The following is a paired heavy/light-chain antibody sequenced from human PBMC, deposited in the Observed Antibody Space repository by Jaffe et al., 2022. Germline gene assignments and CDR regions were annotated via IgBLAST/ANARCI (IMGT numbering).Heavy chain of an antibody. CDR3: ARRTFSGGRVDY. D-gene: IGHD3-16*01. Sequence: EVQLVQSGAEVKKPGESLTISCKGSGYSFSTYWIGWVRQVPGKGLEWMGIIYPGDSDIRYSPSFQGQVTISADKSISTAYLQWSSLNASDTAMYYCARRTFSGGRVDYWGQGTLVTVSS. CDR1: GYSFSTYW. V-gene: IGHV5-51*03. CDR2: IYPGDSDI. J-gene: IGHJ4*02.
Light chain of an antibody. CDR3: QQYGNSPSWT. J-gene: IGKJ1*01. V-gene: IGKV3-20*01. CDR2: GAS. Sequence: EIVLTQSPGTLSLSPGQRATLSCRASRTVSSNYLAWYQQKPGQAPRPLIYGASSRATGIPDRFSGSGSGTDFTLTISRLEPEDFAVYYCQQYGNSPSWTFGQGTKVEIK. CDR1: RTVSSNY.